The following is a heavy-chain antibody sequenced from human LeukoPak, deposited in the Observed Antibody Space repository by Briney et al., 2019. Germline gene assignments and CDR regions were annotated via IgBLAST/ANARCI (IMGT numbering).Heavy chain of an antibody. V-gene: IGHV3-21*01. CDR3: ARGDMYYYDSSGGDY. J-gene: IGHJ4*02. CDR2: ISTSSSYI. Sequence: PGGSLRLSCAGSGFTFSSYAMSWVRQAPGKGLEWVSSISTSSSYIYYADSVKGRFTISRDNARNSLYLEMNSLRAEDTAVYFCARGDMYYYDSSGGDYWGQGTLVTVSS. CDR1: GFTFSSYA. D-gene: IGHD3-22*01.